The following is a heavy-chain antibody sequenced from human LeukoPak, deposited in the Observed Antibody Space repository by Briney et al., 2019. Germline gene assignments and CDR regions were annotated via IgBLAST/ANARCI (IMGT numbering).Heavy chain of an antibody. J-gene: IGHJ4*02. CDR3: ARAYCSSTSYYTYYFDY. CDR2: ISSSTSYI. D-gene: IGHD2-2*01. CDR1: TFTLTSNS. V-gene: IGHV3-21*01. Sequence: GGSLTLSCPASTFTLTSNSTNWARHAPGEGLEWVSSISSSTSYIYYADSVKRRLTISRDNDKYSLYLQMNSLRAQHTPVYYCARAYCSSTSYYTYYFDYWGEGTLVTVSS.